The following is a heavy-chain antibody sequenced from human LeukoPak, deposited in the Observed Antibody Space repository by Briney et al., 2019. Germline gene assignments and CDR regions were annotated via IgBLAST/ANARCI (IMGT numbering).Heavy chain of an antibody. D-gene: IGHD3-10*01. V-gene: IGHV4-59*01. CDR2: IYYSGST. CDR3: ARVGGSNYYYYGMDV. Sequence: GYIYYSGSTNYNPSLKSRVTISVDTSKNQFSLKLSSVTAADTAVYYCARVGGSNYYYYGMDVWGQGTTVTVSS. J-gene: IGHJ6*02.